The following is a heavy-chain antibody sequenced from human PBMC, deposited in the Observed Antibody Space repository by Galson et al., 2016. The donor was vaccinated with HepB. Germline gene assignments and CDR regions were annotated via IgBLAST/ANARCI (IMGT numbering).Heavy chain of an antibody. D-gene: IGHD7-27*01. CDR3: ARSYLLGRGFGS. V-gene: IGHV6-1*01. Sequence: CAISGDSVSSHSAGWNWIRQSPSRGLEWLGRTYYRSKWHFDYAESVKSRITIKPDTAKNQFSLQLNSVPPEDTAIYYCARSYLLGRGFGSWGQGTLVTVSS. CDR2: TYYRSKWHF. CDR1: GDSVSSHSAG. J-gene: IGHJ4*02.